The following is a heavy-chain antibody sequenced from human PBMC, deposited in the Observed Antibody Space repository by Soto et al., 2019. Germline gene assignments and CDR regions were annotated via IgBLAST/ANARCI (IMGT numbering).Heavy chain of an antibody. CDR3: ARGLYAGADGYFQK. J-gene: IGHJ1*01. D-gene: IGHD2-8*02. V-gene: IGHV3-48*01. CDR1: GFTFSTYS. Sequence: GGSLWLSCAASGFTFSTYSMNWVRQGPGKGLEWVSYISSSSTTIYYADSVKGRFTISRDNAKNSLYLHMNSLSAEDTAVYYCARGLYAGADGYFQKWGQDPLITLSS. CDR2: ISSSSTTI.